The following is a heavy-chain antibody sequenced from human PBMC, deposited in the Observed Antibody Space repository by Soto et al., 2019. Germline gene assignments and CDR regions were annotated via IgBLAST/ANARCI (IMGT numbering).Heavy chain of an antibody. Sequence: PGGSLRLSCAASGFTFSSYAMSWVRQAPGKGLEWVSAISGSGGSTYYADSVKGRFTISRDNSKNTLYLQMNSLRAEDTAVYYWAKSFTTVTTGYYYYMDVWGKGTTVTVSS. CDR2: ISGSGGST. CDR3: AKSFTTVTTGYYYYMDV. V-gene: IGHV3-23*01. J-gene: IGHJ6*03. D-gene: IGHD4-4*01. CDR1: GFTFSSYA.